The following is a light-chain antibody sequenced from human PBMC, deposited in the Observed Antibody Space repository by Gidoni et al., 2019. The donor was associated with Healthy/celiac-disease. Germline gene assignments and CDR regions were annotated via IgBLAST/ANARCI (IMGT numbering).Light chain of an antibody. CDR3: LQRSNFFT. CDR2: DAS. Sequence: EIVLTQSPATLSLSPGERATLSCRAGQTVSSSVAWNQQKPGQVTRLLIYDASTRATGIPARFSGSGSGTDFTLTINSLEPEDFAVYYCLQRSNFFTFGPGTKVDIK. J-gene: IGKJ3*01. CDR1: QTVSSS. V-gene: IGKV3-11*01.